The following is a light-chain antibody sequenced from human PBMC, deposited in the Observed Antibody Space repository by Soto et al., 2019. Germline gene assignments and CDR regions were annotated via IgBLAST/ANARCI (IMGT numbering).Light chain of an antibody. Sequence: EIVMTQSPVTLSVSPGERATLSCRASQSISGNLAWYQQKPGLSPRLLIYHTSTRATGFPARFSGSGSGTEFSPTTSSLQFEDSAVYYGKRYDNWPLPFGGGTKVDIK. CDR3: KRYDNWPLP. V-gene: IGKV3-15*01. CDR2: HTS. CDR1: QSISGN. J-gene: IGKJ4*01.